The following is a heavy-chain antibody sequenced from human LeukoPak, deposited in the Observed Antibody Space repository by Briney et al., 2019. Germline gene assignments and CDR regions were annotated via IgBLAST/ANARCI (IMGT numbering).Heavy chain of an antibody. CDR3: AAGTAADY. CDR1: GIPFSDFY. D-gene: IGHD6-13*01. J-gene: IGHJ4*02. CDR2: ISSSSSYT. Sequence: KPGGSLRLSCVVSGIPFSDFYMNWIRQAPGKGLEWISYISSSSSYTDYAESVKGRFTISRDNAKSALYLEMNDLRVEDTAVYYCAAGTAADYWGQGTLVTVSS. V-gene: IGHV3-11*03.